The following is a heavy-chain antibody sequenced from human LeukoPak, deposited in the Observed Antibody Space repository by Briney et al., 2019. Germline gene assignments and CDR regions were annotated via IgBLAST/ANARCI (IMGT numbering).Heavy chain of an antibody. J-gene: IGHJ4*02. CDR1: GGSIRNYY. CDR2: IYHTGST. CDR3: ARVDDYNCLDY. V-gene: IGHV4-59*03. D-gene: IGHD5-24*01. Sequence: SETLSLTCTVSGGSIRNYYWSWTRQPPGKGLEWIGYIYHTGSTNYNPSLKSRVTISVDTSKNQFSLKLSSVTVADTAVYFCARVDDYNCLDYWGQGTLVTVSS.